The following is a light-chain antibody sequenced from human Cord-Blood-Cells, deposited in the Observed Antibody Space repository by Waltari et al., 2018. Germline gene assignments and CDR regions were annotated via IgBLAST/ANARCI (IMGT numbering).Light chain of an antibody. J-gene: IGLJ2*01. CDR2: DVS. Sequence: QSALTQPRSVSGSPGQSVTISCTGTRSDVGGYNYVYWYQQHPGKAPKLMIYDVSKRPSGFPDRFSGAKSGNTASLTISGLQAEDEADYYCCSYAGSYTFVVFGGGTKLTVL. CDR1: RSDVGGYNY. V-gene: IGLV2-11*01. CDR3: CSYAGSYTFVV.